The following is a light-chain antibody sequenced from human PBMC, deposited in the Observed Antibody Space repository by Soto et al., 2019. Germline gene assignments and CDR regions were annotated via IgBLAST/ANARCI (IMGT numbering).Light chain of an antibody. V-gene: IGKV3-20*01. CDR1: QSVSSSY. CDR2: GAS. J-gene: IGKJ1*01. CDR3: QQYGSSSWT. Sequence: EIVLTQSPGTLSLSPGERATLSCRASQSVSSSYLAWYQQKPGQSPRLLIYGASSRATGIPDRFSVSGSGTDLTLTIRRLEPEDFAVYYCQQYGSSSWTVGQGTKVEIK.